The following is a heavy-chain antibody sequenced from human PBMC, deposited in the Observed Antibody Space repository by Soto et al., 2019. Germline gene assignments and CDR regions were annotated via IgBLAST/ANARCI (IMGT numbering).Heavy chain of an antibody. V-gene: IGHV4-31*03. D-gene: IGHD3-3*01. Sequence: PSETLSPTCTVSGGSISSGGYYWSWIRQHPGKGLEWVGYIYYSGSTYYNPSLKSRVTISVDTSKNQFSLKLSSVTAADTAVYYCARSSGNIAEYFQHWGQGTLVTVSS. CDR3: ARSSGNIAEYFQH. CDR1: GGSISSGGYY. J-gene: IGHJ1*01. CDR2: IYYSGST.